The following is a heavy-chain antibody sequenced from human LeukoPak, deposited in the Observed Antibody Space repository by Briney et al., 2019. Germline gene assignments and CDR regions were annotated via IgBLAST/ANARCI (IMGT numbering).Heavy chain of an antibody. J-gene: IGHJ4*02. D-gene: IGHD6-13*01. Sequence: AGGSLRLSCAASGFTFRSYAMNWVRQAPGKGLEWVSVISGSGSSTYYADSVKGRFTISRDNSKNTLYLQMNSLRAEDTAVYYCATSFGPVIAAAGTGADWGQGTLVTVSS. V-gene: IGHV3-23*01. CDR1: GFTFRSYA. CDR3: ATSFGPVIAAAGTGAD. CDR2: ISGSGSST.